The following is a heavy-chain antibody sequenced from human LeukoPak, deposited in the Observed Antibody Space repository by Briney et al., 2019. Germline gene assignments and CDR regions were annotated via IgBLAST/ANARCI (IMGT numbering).Heavy chain of an antibody. CDR2: ISSGGDHM. Sequence: GSLRLSCAGSGFSFSTYTMTWVRQAPGKGLEWVASISSGGDHMFYIDSVKGRFTISRDDARNSLHLQMNSLRAEDTAAYYCAIAPLSAVVLYWGQGTLVTVSS. J-gene: IGHJ4*02. CDR1: GFSFSTYT. CDR3: AIAPLSAVVLY. V-gene: IGHV3-21*06. D-gene: IGHD2-21*01.